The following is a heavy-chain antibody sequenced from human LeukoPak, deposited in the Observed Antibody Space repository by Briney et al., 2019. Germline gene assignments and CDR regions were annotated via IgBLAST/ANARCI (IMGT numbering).Heavy chain of an antibody. J-gene: IGHJ3*02. D-gene: IGHD2-2*01. CDR1: GGSISSSTYY. V-gene: IGHV4-39*01. CDR2: IHYSGST. CDR3: ARSYCSSSCYAVGAFDI. Sequence: SEALSLTCTVSGGSISSSTYYWGWIRQPPGKGLEWMGSIHYSGSTYYNPSLKSRVTISVDMSKNQFSLKLSSVTAADTAVYYSARSYCSSSCYAVGAFDIWGQGTVVTVSS.